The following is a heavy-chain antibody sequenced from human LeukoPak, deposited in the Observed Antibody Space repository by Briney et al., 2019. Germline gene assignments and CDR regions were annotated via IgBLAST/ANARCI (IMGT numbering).Heavy chain of an antibody. CDR3: AREVRRGYGFWSGYSDAFDI. CDR1: GGSISSYY. D-gene: IGHD3-3*01. CDR2: IYYSGST. Sequence: SETLSLTCTVSGGSISSYYWSWIRQPPGKGLEWIGHIYYSGSTNYNPSLKSRVTISVDTSKNQLSLKLSSVTAADTAVYYCAREVRRGYGFWSGYSDAFDIWGQGTMVTVSS. V-gene: IGHV4-59*01. J-gene: IGHJ3*02.